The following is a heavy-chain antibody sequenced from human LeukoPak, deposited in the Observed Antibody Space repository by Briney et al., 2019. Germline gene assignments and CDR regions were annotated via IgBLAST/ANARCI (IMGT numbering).Heavy chain of an antibody. CDR1: GCALSTSGVG. J-gene: IGHJ4*02. V-gene: IGHV2-5*02. D-gene: IGHD4-17*01. Sequence: SGPTRMNPTQTLTLTCTFSGCALSTSGVGVGWIRQPPGKALEWLSLIYWDDDKRYSPSLKSRLTITKDTSKNQVVLTMTNMDPVDTATYYCAHLYGDYDLDYWGQGTLVTVSS. CDR3: AHLYGDYDLDY. CDR2: IYWDDDK.